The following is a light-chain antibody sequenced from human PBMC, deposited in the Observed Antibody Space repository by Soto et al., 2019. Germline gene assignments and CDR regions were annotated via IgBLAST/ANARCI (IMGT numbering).Light chain of an antibody. CDR1: QDISTS. J-gene: IGKJ5*01. CDR2: DAS. CDR3: QQSYSTPFT. Sequence: DILMTQSPSSLSASVGDRVTITCQASQDISTSLNWYQQKPGRAPKLLIYDASNLETGVPSWFSGSGSGTDFTLTISSLQPEDFATYYCQQSYSTPFTFGQGTRLEIK. V-gene: IGKV1-39*01.